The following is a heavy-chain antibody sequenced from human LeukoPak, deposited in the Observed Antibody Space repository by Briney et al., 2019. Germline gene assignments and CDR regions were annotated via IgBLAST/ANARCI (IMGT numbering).Heavy chain of an antibody. Sequence: GGSLRLSCAASAFTFSNHWMHWVRQAPGKGLVWVSDISSNGGSTYYANSVKGRFTISRDNSKNTLYLQMGSLRAEDMAVYYCARSPRWDRPYFDYWGQGTLVTVSS. CDR2: ISSNGGST. D-gene: IGHD1-26*01. J-gene: IGHJ4*02. V-gene: IGHV3-64*01. CDR1: AFTFSNHW. CDR3: ARSPRWDRPYFDY.